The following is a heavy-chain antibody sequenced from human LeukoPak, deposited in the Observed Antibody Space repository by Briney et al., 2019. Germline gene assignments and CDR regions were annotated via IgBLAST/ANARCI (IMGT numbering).Heavy chain of an antibody. CDR2: ISYDGSNE. CDR3: AVEWLFTQFDY. V-gene: IGHV3-30*03. Sequence: GGSLRLSCAASGFTFRSYGMHWVRQAPGKGLEWVAVISYDGSNEYYVDSVKGRFTISRDNSKNTLYLQMNSLRAEDTAVYYCAVEWLFTQFDYWGQGTLVTVSS. D-gene: IGHD3-3*01. CDR1: GFTFRSYG. J-gene: IGHJ4*02.